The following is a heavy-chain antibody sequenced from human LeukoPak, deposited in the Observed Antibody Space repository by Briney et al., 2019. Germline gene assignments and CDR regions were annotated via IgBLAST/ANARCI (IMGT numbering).Heavy chain of an antibody. D-gene: IGHD5-18*01. CDR3: ARQRYGYYFDY. J-gene: IGHJ4*02. CDR1: GASISTSSYY. V-gene: IGHV4-39*01. CDR2: IYYSGST. Sequence: SETLSLTCTVSGASISTSSYYWGWIRQPPGKGLEWIGTIYYSGSTYYNPSLKSRVAISVDPSKNQSSLKLSSVTAADTAVYYCARQRYGYYFDYWGQGTLVTVSS.